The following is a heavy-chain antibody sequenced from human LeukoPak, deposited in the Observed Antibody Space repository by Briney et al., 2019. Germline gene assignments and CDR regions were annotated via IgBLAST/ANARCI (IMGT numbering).Heavy chain of an antibody. CDR1: GGSISSSNW. D-gene: IGHD3-10*01. CDR3: ARGGSLWFTVFDY. CDR2: INHSGST. V-gene: IGHV4-4*02. J-gene: IGHJ4*02. Sequence: SGTLSPTCAVSGGSISSSNWWSWVRPPPGKGLEWIGEINHSGSTNYNPSLKSRVTISVDTSKNQFSLKLSSVTAADTAVYYCARGGSLWFTVFDYWGQGTLVTVSS.